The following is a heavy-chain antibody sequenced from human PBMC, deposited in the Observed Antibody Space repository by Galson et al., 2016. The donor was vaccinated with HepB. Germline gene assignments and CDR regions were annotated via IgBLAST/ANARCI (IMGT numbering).Heavy chain of an antibody. CDR3: ARDTGWNNLQY. J-gene: IGHJ4*01. CDR1: GFIFSDYW. Sequence: SLRLSCAASGFIFSDYWMTWVRQAPGKGLEWVAITKEDGSEKHHVESVKGRFSISRDNAKNTLYLQMHSLRAEDTALYYCARDTGWNNLQYWGHGSLVTVSS. V-gene: IGHV3-7*01. D-gene: IGHD1/OR15-1a*01. CDR2: TKEDGSEK.